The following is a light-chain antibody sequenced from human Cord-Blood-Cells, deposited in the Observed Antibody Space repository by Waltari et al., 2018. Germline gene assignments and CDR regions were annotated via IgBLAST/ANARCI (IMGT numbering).Light chain of an antibody. J-gene: IGKJ1*01. CDR1: QCISNY. Sequence: DIQMTQSPSSLSASVGDRVTITCRASQCISNYLAWYQQKPGKVPKPLIYAASTLQSGVPYRFSGSGSGTDFTLTISSLQPEDVATYYCQKYNSAPRTFGQGTKVEIK. V-gene: IGKV1-27*01. CDR2: AAS. CDR3: QKYNSAPRT.